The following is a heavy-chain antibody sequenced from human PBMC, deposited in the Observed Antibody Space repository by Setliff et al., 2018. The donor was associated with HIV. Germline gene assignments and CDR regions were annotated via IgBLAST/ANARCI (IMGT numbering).Heavy chain of an antibody. CDR1: GFTFGRYW. D-gene: IGHD5-12*01. CDR3: HSGYDSEEQSYFDY. CDR2: VNTDGSSK. Sequence: ETLSLTCTVSGFTFGRYWMHWVRQAPGTGLVWVSRVNTDGSSKTYADSVKDRFTISRDNAKNTLYLQMHDLRAEDTGVYYCHSGYDSEEQSYFDYWGQGTLVTVSS. J-gene: IGHJ4*02. V-gene: IGHV3-74*01.